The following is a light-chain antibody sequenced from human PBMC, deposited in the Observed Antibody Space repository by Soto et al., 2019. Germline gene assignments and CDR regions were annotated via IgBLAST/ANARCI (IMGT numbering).Light chain of an antibody. Sequence: QSVLTQPASVSGSPGQSITISCTGTSSDVGGYNFVSWYQHHPGKAPKLIIYDVNNRPSGVSNRFSGSKSGNTASLTISGRQAEDEADYYCTSYTTSSTYVFGTGTKLTVL. J-gene: IGLJ1*01. CDR3: TSYTTSSTYV. CDR2: DVN. CDR1: SSDVGGYNF. V-gene: IGLV2-14*03.